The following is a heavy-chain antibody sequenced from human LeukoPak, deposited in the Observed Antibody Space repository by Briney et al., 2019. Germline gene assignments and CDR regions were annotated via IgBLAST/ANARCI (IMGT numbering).Heavy chain of an antibody. D-gene: IGHD1-26*01. J-gene: IGHJ4*02. CDR2: ISGDGGST. V-gene: IGHV3-43*02. CDR1: GFTFDDYA. Sequence: GGSLRLSCAASGFTFDDYAMHWVRQAPGKGLEWVSLISGDGGSTHYADSVKGRFTISRDNSKNSLYLQMNSLRTEDTALYYCAKAGGEWELLDYFDYWGQGTLVTVSS. CDR3: AKAGGEWELLDYFDY.